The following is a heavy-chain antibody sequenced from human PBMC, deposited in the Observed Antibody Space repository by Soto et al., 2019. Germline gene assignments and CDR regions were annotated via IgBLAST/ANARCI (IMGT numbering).Heavy chain of an antibody. Sequence: PSETLSLTCTVSGVSTSSYYWSWIRQPPGKELEWIGYVYYGDNTDYNPSLKSRVTMSLDTSKNQFSLRLTSVAAADTAVYYCAKSNIYGYISPFDYWGQGALVTVSS. D-gene: IGHD5-18*01. CDR1: GVSTSSYY. CDR2: VYYGDNT. CDR3: AKSNIYGYISPFDY. J-gene: IGHJ4*02. V-gene: IGHV4-59*01.